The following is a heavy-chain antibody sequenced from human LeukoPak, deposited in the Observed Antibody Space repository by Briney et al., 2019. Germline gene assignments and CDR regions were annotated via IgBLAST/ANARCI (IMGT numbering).Heavy chain of an antibody. J-gene: IGHJ6*03. D-gene: IGHD2-2*01. CDR2: INHSGST. V-gene: IGHV4-34*01. Sequence: SETLSLTCAVYGGSFSGYYWSWIRQPPGKGLEWIGEINHSGSTNYNPSLKSRVTISVDTSKNQFSLKLSSVTAADTAVYYCARGRVLVSAAHYYYYYYMDVWGKGTTVTVSS. CDR3: ARGRVLVSAAHYYYYYYMDV. CDR1: GGSFSGYY.